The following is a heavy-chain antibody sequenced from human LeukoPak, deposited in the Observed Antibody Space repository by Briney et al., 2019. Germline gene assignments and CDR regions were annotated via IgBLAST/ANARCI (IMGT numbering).Heavy chain of an antibody. D-gene: IGHD3-22*01. CDR2: IYTSGST. J-gene: IGHJ4*02. Sequence: SETLSLTCTVSGGSISSGDYYWSWIRQPAGKGLEWIGRIYTSGSTNYNPSLKSRVTISVDTSKNQFSLKLSSVTAADTAVYYCARDPWLLYWGQGTLVTVSS. V-gene: IGHV4-61*02. CDR1: GGSISSGDYY. CDR3: ARDPWLLY.